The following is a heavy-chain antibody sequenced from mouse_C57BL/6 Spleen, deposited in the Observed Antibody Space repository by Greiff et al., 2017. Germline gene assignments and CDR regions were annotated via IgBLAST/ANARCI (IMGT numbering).Heavy chain of an antibody. CDR1: GYSITSGYY. Sequence: EVQLQESGPGLVKPSQSLSLTCSVTGYSITSGYYWNWIRQFPGNKLEWMGYISYDGSNNYNPSLKNRISITRDTSKNQFFLKLNSVTTEDTATYYCARGRYYGSRDWYFDVWGTGTTVTVSS. J-gene: IGHJ1*03. CDR2: ISYDGSN. V-gene: IGHV3-6*01. D-gene: IGHD1-1*01. CDR3: ARGRYYGSRDWYFDV.